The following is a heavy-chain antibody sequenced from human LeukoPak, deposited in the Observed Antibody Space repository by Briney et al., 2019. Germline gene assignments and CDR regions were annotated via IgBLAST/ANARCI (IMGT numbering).Heavy chain of an antibody. V-gene: IGHV3-23*01. Sequence: PGGSLRLSCAAYGFTFSSYGMSWVRQAPGRGLEWVSALSGNGAKTCYSDSVKGRFTISRDNSKNTLYLQMNSLRVEDTAAYYCAKDLNYGFDYWGQGSLVTVSS. D-gene: IGHD3-10*01. J-gene: IGHJ4*02. CDR3: AKDLNYGFDY. CDR1: GFTFSSYG. CDR2: LSGNGAKT.